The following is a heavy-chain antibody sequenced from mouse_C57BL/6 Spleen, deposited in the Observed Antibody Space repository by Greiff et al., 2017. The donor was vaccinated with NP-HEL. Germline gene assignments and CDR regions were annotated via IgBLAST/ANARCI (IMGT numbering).Heavy chain of an antibody. CDR3: ARGDYYGSSPYWYFDV. J-gene: IGHJ1*03. CDR2: IYPRSGNT. CDR1: GYTFTSYG. D-gene: IGHD1-1*01. Sequence: QVQLQQSGAELARPGASVKLSCKASGYTFTSYGISWVKQRTGQGLEWIGEIYPRSGNTYYNEKFKGKATLTADKSSSTAYMELRSLTSEDSAVYFCARGDYYGSSPYWYFDVWGTGTTVTVSS. V-gene: IGHV1-81*01.